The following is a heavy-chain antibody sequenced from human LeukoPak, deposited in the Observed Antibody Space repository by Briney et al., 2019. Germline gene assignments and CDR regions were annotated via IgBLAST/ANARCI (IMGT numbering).Heavy chain of an antibody. V-gene: IGHV1-3*01. CDR1: GYTFTSYA. J-gene: IGHJ5*02. CDR2: INAGNDNT. Sequence: ASVTVSCKASGYTFTSYAMRWVRQAPGQRLEWMGWINAGNDNTKYSQKFRGRVTITRDTSASTAYMELNSLRSVGTAVYYCARDLGYCTGGTCYPNWFDPWGQGTLVTVSS. D-gene: IGHD2-15*01. CDR3: ARDLGYCTGGTCYPNWFDP.